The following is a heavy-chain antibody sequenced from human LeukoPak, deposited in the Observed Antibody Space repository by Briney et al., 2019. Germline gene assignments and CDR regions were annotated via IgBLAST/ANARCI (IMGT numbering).Heavy chain of an antibody. Sequence: ASVKVSCKASGYTFSNHVLIWVRQAPGQGLEWMGWINTNTGNPTFAQGFRGRFVFSLDTSVSTAYLQINSLKSEDTAVYYCARQGGMFRVVHYDHDYYMDVWGKGTTVIVSS. D-gene: IGHD3-3*01. J-gene: IGHJ6*03. CDR2: INTNTGNP. V-gene: IGHV7-4-1*02. CDR3: ARQGGMFRVVHYDHDYYMDV. CDR1: GYTFSNHV.